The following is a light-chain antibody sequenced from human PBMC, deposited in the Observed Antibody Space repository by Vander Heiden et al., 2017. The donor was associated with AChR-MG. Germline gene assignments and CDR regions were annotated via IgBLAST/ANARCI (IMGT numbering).Light chain of an antibody. CDR3: QAWDSRSNWV. J-gene: IGLJ3*02. Sequence: SYTLTQPPSVSVSPGQTATITCSGDNLGDKYVSWYQQKPGQPPLLVIYQKDKRPSGIPERFSGSNSGNTATLTISGTQSVDEADFFCQAWDSRSNWVFGGGTKLTV. CDR1: NLGDKY. CDR2: QKD. V-gene: IGLV3-1*01.